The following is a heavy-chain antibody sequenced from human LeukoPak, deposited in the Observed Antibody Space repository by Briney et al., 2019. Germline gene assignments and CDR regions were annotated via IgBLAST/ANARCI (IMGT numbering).Heavy chain of an antibody. CDR2: IDPSDSYT. V-gene: IGHV5-10-1*01. J-gene: IGHJ6*04. CDR1: GYSFTSYW. CDR3: ARLAYSSSWYYYGMDV. D-gene: IGHD6-13*01. Sequence: GESLRISCKGSGYSFTSYWISWVRQMPGKGLEWMGRIDPSDSYTNYGPSFQGHVTISADKSISTAYLQWSSLKASDTAMYYCARLAYSSSWYYYGMDVWGKGTTVTVSS.